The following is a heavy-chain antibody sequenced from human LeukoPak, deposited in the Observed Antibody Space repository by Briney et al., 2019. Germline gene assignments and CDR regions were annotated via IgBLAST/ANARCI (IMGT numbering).Heavy chain of an antibody. CDR1: GFTFSSYS. D-gene: IGHD6-6*01. V-gene: IGHV3-21*01. J-gene: IGHJ4*02. CDR2: ISSSSSYI. Sequence: KSGGSLRLSCAASGFTFSSYSMNWVRQAPGKGLEWVSSISSSSSYIYYADSVKGRFTISRDNAKNSLYLQMNSLRAEDTAVYYCARDSKYSSSSEDFDYWGQGTLVTVSS. CDR3: ARDSKYSSSSEDFDY.